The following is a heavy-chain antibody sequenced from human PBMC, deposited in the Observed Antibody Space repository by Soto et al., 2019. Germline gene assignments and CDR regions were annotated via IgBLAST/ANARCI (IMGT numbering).Heavy chain of an antibody. D-gene: IGHD3-22*01. CDR2: IYHSGST. CDR3: ASDSSGYLYLDY. Sequence: SETLSLTCAVSGCSISSGGYSWSWIRQPPGKGLEWIGYIYHSGSTYYNPSLKSRVTISVDTSKNQFSLKLSSVTAADTAVYYCASDSSGYLYLDYWGQGTLVTVSS. CDR1: GCSISSGGYS. J-gene: IGHJ4*02. V-gene: IGHV4-30-2*01.